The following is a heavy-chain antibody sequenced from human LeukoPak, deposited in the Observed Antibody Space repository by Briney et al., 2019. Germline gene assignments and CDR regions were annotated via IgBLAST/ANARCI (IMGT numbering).Heavy chain of an antibody. CDR1: GGSVSGYH. J-gene: IGHJ4*02. D-gene: IGHD2-15*01. Sequence: SETLSFTCTVSGGSVSGYHWSWIRQPPGQGLECIGHIYFTGSTTYNPSLKSRVTISVDTSQNQFSLSLTSVTSADTAVYYCARVTAAGGGFDHWGQGTLVTVSS. CDR3: ARVTAAGGGFDH. V-gene: IGHV4-59*02. CDR2: IYFTGST.